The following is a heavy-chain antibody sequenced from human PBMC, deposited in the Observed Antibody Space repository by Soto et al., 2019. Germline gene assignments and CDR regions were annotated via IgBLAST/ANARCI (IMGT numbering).Heavy chain of an antibody. D-gene: IGHD3-3*02. CDR3: ARTEGDVLAFDI. V-gene: IGHV3-11*01. CDR2: ISSSGSTI. CDR1: GFTFSDYD. J-gene: IGHJ3*02. Sequence: GGPLRLSCAASGFTFSDYDMSWIRKAPGEGLEWVSYISSSGSTIYYADSVKGRFTISRDNAKNSLYLQMNSLRAEDTAVYYCARTEGDVLAFDIWGQGTMVTVSS.